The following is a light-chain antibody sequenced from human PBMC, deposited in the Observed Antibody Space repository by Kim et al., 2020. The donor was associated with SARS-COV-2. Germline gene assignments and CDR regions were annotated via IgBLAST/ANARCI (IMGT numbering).Light chain of an antibody. V-gene: IGLV3-21*04. CDR3: QVWDSSSDHPV. Sequence: APGKTARITCGGNNIGSKSLHWYQQKPGQAPVLVIYYDSDRPSGIPARFSGSNSGNTATLTISRVEAGDEADYYCQVWDSSSDHPVFGTGTKVTVL. J-gene: IGLJ1*01. CDR2: YDS. CDR1: NIGSKS.